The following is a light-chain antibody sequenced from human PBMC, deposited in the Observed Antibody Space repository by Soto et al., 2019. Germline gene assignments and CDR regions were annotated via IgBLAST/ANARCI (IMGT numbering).Light chain of an antibody. CDR3: QNYNSYGT. V-gene: IGKV3-20*01. CDR2: GTS. CDR1: QSVGTNY. Sequence: EIVLTQSPGTLSLSPGERVTLSCRASQSVGTNYLAWYQQKPGQAPRLVIYGTSNRATGTPDRFSGSGSGTDFTLTISRLQPDDFATYYCQNYNSYGTFGQGTKVDIK. J-gene: IGKJ1*01.